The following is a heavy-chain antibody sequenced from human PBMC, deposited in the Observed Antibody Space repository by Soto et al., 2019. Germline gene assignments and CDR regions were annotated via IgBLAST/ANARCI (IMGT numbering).Heavy chain of an antibody. CDR1: GFTFSSYS. CDR2: ISSSSSTI. Sequence: PGGSLRLSCAASGFTFSSYSMNWVRQAPGKGLEWVSYISSSSSTIYYADSVKGRFTISRDNAKNSLYLQMNSLKTEDTTVYYCTRHDSNYDFWSGSPPRYGMDVWGQGNTVTVSS. D-gene: IGHD3-3*01. CDR3: TRHDSNYDFWSGSPPRYGMDV. J-gene: IGHJ6*02. V-gene: IGHV3-48*01.